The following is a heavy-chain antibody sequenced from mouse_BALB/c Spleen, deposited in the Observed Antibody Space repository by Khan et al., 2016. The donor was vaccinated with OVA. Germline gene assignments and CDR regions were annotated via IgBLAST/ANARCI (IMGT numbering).Heavy chain of an antibody. CDR3: ARAYYRYDGYYAMDY. J-gene: IGHJ4*01. CDR1: GLSLSRYN. V-gene: IGHV2-6-4*01. D-gene: IGHD2-14*01. Sequence: QVQLKESGPGQVAPSQSLSLTCTVSGLSLSRYNIHWVRQPPGKGLEWLGMIWGGGGTDYNSTLKSRLSIRKDNSKSQVFLKMNSLQTADTAMYDCARAYYRYDGYYAMDYWGQGTPVTVSS. CDR2: IWGGGGT.